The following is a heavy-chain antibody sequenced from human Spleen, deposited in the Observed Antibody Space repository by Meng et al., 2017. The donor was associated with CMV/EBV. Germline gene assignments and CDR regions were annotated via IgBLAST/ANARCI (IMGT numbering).Heavy chain of an antibody. J-gene: IGHJ6*02. CDR3: AKDIREADVTVFGVVIIPGYGMDV. V-gene: IGHV3-30*02. CDR2: IRYDGSHK. Sequence: GGSLRLSCTVSGGSISNSRYYWAWIRQPPGKGLEWVAFIRYDGSHKYYVHSVKGRFTISRDNSKNTLYLQMNSLRAEDTAVYYCAKDIREADVTVFGVVIIPGYGMDVWGRGTTVTVSS. D-gene: IGHD3-3*01. CDR1: GGSISNSRYY.